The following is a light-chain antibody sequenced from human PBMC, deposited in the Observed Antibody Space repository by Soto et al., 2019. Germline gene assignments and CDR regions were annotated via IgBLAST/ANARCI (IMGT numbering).Light chain of an antibody. V-gene: IGLV2-14*01. J-gene: IGLJ1*01. CDR1: SSDVGGYIY. CDR2: DVT. Sequence: QSVLTQPASVSGSPGPSLTISFTGTSSDVGGYIYVSWYQQHPGKAPKLMMYDVTSRRSGVSYRLSGSKSGNTASLTNAGLQAEDEADYYCSSYTTSRSYVFGTGTKGTVL. CDR3: SSYTTSRSYV.